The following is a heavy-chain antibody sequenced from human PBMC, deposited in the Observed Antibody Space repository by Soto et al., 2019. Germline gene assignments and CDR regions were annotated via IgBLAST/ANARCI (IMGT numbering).Heavy chain of an antibody. CDR1: GYTFTSYG. CDR2: ISAYNGNT. CDR3: ARAVYCSSTSCPRGVDY. V-gene: IGHV1-18*01. J-gene: IGHJ4*02. Sequence: ASVKVSCKASGYTFTSYGISWVRQAPGQGLEWMGWISAYNGNTNYAQKLQGRVTMTTDTSTSTAYMELRSLRSDGTAVYYCARAVYCSSTSCPRGVDYWGQGTLVTVSS. D-gene: IGHD2-2*01.